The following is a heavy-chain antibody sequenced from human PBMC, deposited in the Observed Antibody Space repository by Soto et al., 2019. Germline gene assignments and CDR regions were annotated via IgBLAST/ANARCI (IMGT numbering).Heavy chain of an antibody. Sequence: QVQLQESGPGLVQPSQTLSLSCTVSGGSITSGAYYWSWIRQHPGKGLEWIGYIYYSGTTYYNPSHKSRLTISLETSRNQFSLEVNSVSAAETAVYYCARTDTSGYTFAHWGQGTLVTVSS. CDR3: ARTDTSGYTFAH. J-gene: IGHJ4*02. D-gene: IGHD3-22*01. V-gene: IGHV4-31*03. CDR1: GGSITSGAYY. CDR2: IYYSGTT.